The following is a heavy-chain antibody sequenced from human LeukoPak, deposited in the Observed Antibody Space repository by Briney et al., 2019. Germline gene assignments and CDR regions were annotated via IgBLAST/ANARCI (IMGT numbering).Heavy chain of an antibody. Sequence: ASVKVSCKASGYTFTNYCISWVRQAPGQGLEWMGWISAYNGNTNYAQKLQGRVTMTTDTSTSTAYMELRSLRSDDTAVYYCARAPHYYDSSGYPLDYWGQGTLVTVSS. CDR3: ARAPHYYDSSGYPLDY. CDR1: GYTFTNYC. CDR2: ISAYNGNT. D-gene: IGHD3-22*01. V-gene: IGHV1-18*04. J-gene: IGHJ4*02.